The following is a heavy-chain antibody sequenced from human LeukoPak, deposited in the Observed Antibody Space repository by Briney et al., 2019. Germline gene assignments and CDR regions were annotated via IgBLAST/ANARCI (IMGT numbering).Heavy chain of an antibody. Sequence: PSETLTLTCTVSGDSISSYYWSWIRQPPGKGLEWIGYIYYSRGTNYNPSLKSRVTISVDTSKNQFSLKLSSVSAADTAVYYCVRGSFTSDRVSSYGMDIWGLGTTVTVSS. CDR3: VRGSFTSDRVSSYGMDI. CDR2: IYYSRGT. V-gene: IGHV4-59*12. J-gene: IGHJ6*02. CDR1: GDSISSYY. D-gene: IGHD2/OR15-2a*01.